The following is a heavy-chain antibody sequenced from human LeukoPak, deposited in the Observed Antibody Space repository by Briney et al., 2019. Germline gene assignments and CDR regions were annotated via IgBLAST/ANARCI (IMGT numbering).Heavy chain of an antibody. V-gene: IGHV4-39*07. Sequence: SETLSLTCIVSGGSISSSSYYWGWIRQPPGKGLEWIGSIYYSGSTYYNPSLKSRVTISVDTSKNQFSLKLSSVTAADTAVYYCARVGGPVPAALEDAFDLWGQGILVTVSS. CDR3: ARVGGPVPAALEDAFDL. CDR1: GGSISSSSYY. CDR2: IYYSGST. D-gene: IGHD2-15*01. J-gene: IGHJ3*01.